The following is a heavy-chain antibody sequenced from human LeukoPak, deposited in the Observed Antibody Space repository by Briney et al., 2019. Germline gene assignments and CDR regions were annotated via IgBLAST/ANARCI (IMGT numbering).Heavy chain of an antibody. CDR2: ISSSSSYI. J-gene: IGHJ4*02. D-gene: IGHD2-2*01. Sequence: PGGSLRLSCAASGLTFSSYSMNWVRQAPGKGLEWVSSISSSSSYIYYADSVKGRFTISRDNAKNSLYLQMNSLRAEDTAVYYCARSLNIVVVPAAIDYWGQGTLVTVSS. CDR1: GLTFSSYS. V-gene: IGHV3-21*01. CDR3: ARSLNIVVVPAAIDY.